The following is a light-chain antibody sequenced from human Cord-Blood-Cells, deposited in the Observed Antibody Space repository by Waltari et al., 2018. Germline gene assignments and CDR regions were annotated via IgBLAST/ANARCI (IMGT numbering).Light chain of an antibody. Sequence: EIVMTQTPLSLSSTPGAPASMSCRSRQSLLHSDGYTYLYWFLKKARPVSTLLFYEVSNRFPGVPDSLSGSGSGTDFTLKFSRVGAKDLGFNSGMQDAQYTFGQGTKRRSN. J-gene: IGKJ2*01. CDR2: EVS. CDR1: QSLLHSDGYTY. V-gene: IGKV2D-26*03. CDR3: MQDAQYT.